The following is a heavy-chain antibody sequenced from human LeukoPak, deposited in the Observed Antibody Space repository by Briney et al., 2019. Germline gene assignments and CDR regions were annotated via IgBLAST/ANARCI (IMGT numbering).Heavy chain of an antibody. CDR2: IYYSGST. D-gene: IGHD2-15*01. CDR1: GGSISSSSYY. J-gene: IGHJ4*02. V-gene: IGHV4-39*01. Sequence: SETLSPTCTVSGGSISSSSYYWGWIRQPPGKGLEWIGSIYYSGSTYYNPSLKSRVTISVDTSKNQFSLKLSSVTAADTAVYYCARQGAVVVAADDYWGQGTLVTVSS. CDR3: ARQGAVVVAADDY.